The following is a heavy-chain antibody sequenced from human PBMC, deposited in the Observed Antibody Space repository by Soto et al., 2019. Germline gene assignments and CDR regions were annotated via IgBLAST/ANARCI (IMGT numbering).Heavy chain of an antibody. CDR2: ISGNATRT. CDR3: VKSPHRVLGYFDS. D-gene: IGHD3-3*01. J-gene: IGHJ4*02. CDR1: GFTFNHYA. V-gene: IGHV3-23*01. Sequence: EVQLLESGGGLVQPGGSLRLSCTASGFTFNHYAMTWVRRAPGKGLEWVSSISGNATRTYHADSVKGRLTVSRDNSRNTLFLQMNSVRAEDTALYYCVKSPHRVLGYFDSWGQGTLVTVSS.